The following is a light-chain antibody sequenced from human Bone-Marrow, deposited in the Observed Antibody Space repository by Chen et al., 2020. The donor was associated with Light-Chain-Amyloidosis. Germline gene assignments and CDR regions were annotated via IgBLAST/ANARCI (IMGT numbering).Light chain of an antibody. CDR1: SSDVGAYTY. Sequence: QSALTQPRSVSGSLGRSVTISCTGTSSDVGAYTYVSWYQQHPGKAPKLIIYDVNKRPSGVPDRFSGSQSGSTASLTLSRLQADDESDYFCSSYAGTYTWVFGGGTKLTVL. CDR2: DVN. V-gene: IGLV2-11*01. CDR3: SSYAGTYTWV. J-gene: IGLJ3*02.